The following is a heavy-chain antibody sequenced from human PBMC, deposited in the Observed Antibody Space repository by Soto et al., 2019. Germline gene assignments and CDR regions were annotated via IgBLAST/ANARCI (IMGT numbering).Heavy chain of an antibody. CDR3: AGRLTTAASLDY. CDR1: GFTVSNNH. Sequence: VQLVESGGGLIQPGGSLRLSCAASGFTVSNNHMTWVRQAAGKGLELVSFVHGGGSTSYADSVKGRFTISRDNSKNTIYLQKDSLRAEDTAIYYCAGRLTTAASLDYWGRGTLVTVSS. J-gene: IGHJ4*02. CDR2: VHGGGST. V-gene: IGHV3-53*01. D-gene: IGHD3-16*01.